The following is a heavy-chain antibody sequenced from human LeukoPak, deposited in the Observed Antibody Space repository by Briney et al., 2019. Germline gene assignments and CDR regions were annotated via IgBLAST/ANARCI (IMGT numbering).Heavy chain of an antibody. V-gene: IGHV3-20*04. CDR2: INWNGGST. J-gene: IGHJ6*03. Sequence: GGSLRLSCAASGFTFDDYGMSWVRQAPGKGLEWVSGINWNGGSTGYADSVKGRFTISRDNAKNSLCLQMNSLRAEDTALYYCARTYRPGGSGWYRGYYYYMDVWGKGTTVTVSS. CDR1: GFTFDDYG. CDR3: ARTYRPGGSGWYRGYYYYMDV. D-gene: IGHD6-19*01.